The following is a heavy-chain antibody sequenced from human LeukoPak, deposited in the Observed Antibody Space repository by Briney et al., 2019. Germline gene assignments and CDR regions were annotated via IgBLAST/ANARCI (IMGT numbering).Heavy chain of an antibody. CDR3: ARAGYTSGWYGGNYYFDY. V-gene: IGHV4-30-4*01. Sequence: SQTLSLTCTVSGGSISSGDYYWSWIRQPPGKGLEWIGYIYYSGSTYYNPSLKSRVTISVDTSKNQFSLKLSSVTAADTAVYYCARAGYTSGWYGGNYYFDYWGQGTLVSVSS. J-gene: IGHJ4*02. CDR1: GGSISSGDYY. CDR2: IYYSGST. D-gene: IGHD6-19*01.